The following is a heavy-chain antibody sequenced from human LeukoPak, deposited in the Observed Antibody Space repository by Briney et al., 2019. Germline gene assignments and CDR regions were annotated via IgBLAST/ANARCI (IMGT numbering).Heavy chain of an antibody. CDR2: INPSGGST. J-gene: IGHJ3*02. Sequence: APVKVSCKASGYTFTSYYMHWVRQAPGQGLEWMGIINPSGGSTSYAQKFQGRVTMTRDTSTSTVYMELSSLRSEDTAVYYCARVPYGEGDAFDIWGQGTMVTVFS. CDR1: GYTFTSYY. V-gene: IGHV1-46*01. CDR3: ARVPYGEGDAFDI. D-gene: IGHD4-17*01.